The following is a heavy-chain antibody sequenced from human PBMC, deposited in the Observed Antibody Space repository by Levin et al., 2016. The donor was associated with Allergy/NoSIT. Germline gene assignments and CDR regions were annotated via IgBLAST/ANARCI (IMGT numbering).Heavy chain of an antibody. J-gene: IGHJ6*02. CDR1: GGTFSSYA. CDR3: ARSYDIVATISYPDYYGMDV. CDR2: IIPILGIA. V-gene: IGHV1-69*04. Sequence: SVKVSCKASGGTFSSYAISWVRQAPGQGLEWMGRIIPILGIANYAQKFQGRVTITADKSTSTAYMELSSLRSEDTAVYYCARSYDIVATISYPDYYGMDVWGQGTTVTVSS. D-gene: IGHD5-12*01.